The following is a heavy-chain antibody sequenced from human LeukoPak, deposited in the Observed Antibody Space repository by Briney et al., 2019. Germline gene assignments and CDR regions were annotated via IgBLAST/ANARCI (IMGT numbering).Heavy chain of an antibody. CDR2: IYSGGST. D-gene: IGHD4-17*01. CDR3: ARDSYSGDYGNYYYMDV. CDR1: GFTVSSNY. Sequence: PGGSLRLSCAASGFTVSSNYMSWVRQAPGKGLEWVSVIYSGGSTYYADSVKGRFTISRDNSKNTLFLHMNSLRGEDTAVYYCARDSYSGDYGNYYYMDVWGKGTTVTISS. V-gene: IGHV3-66*01. J-gene: IGHJ6*03.